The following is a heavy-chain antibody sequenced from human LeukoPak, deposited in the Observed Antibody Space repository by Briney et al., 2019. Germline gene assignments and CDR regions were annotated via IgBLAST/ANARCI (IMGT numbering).Heavy chain of an antibody. J-gene: IGHJ4*02. D-gene: IGHD3-22*01. V-gene: IGHV3-30*18. CDR1: GFTFISFG. CDR2: ISYDGSNK. Sequence: GRSLRLSCAASGFTFISFGMHWVRQAPGKGLEWVALISYDGSNKYYADSVKGRFTISRDNSKNTLYLQMNSLRAEDAAVYYCAKDWDPGYYDSSGSYPDYWGQGTLVTVSP. CDR3: AKDWDPGYYDSSGSYPDY.